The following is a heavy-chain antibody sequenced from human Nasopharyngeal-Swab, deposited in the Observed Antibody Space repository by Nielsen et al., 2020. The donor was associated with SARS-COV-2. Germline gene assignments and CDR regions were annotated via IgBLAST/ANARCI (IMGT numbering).Heavy chain of an antibody. CDR3: ARAAYSGSYYGAFDI. V-gene: IGHV3-33*01. Sequence: GESLKISCAASGFTFSSYGMHWVLQAPGKGLEWVAVIWYDGSNKYYADSVKGRFTISRDNSKNTLYLQMNSLRAEDTAVYYCARAAYSGSYYGAFDIWGQGTMVTVSS. CDR1: GFTFSSYG. J-gene: IGHJ3*02. D-gene: IGHD1-26*01. CDR2: IWYDGSNK.